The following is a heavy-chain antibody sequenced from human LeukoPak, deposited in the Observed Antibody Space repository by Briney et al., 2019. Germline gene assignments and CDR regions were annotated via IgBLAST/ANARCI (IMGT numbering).Heavy chain of an antibody. Sequence: AGGSLRLSCAASGFTFSSYVMSWVRQAPGKGLEWVSAISGSGGSTYYADSVKGRFTISRDNSKNTLYLQMNSLRAEDTVAYYCAKDRSSSIAVYYYYGMDVWGQGTTVIVSS. D-gene: IGHD6-6*01. CDR2: ISGSGGST. CDR1: GFTFSSYV. CDR3: AKDRSSSIAVYYYYGMDV. J-gene: IGHJ6*02. V-gene: IGHV3-23*01.